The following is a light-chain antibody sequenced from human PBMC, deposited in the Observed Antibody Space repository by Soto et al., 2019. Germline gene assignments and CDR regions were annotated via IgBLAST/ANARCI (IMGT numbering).Light chain of an antibody. V-gene: IGLV1-44*01. CDR2: TNN. J-gene: IGLJ1*01. CDR3: AAWDDSLNGFV. CDR1: SSNIGSNT. Sequence: QAVRTQPPSASGAAGERVTISCSGSSSNIGSNTVNWYQQLPGTAPKLLIYTNNQRPSGVRDRFSGSRSGTSASLAISGLQSEDEADYYCAAWDDSLNGFVFGTGTKVTVL.